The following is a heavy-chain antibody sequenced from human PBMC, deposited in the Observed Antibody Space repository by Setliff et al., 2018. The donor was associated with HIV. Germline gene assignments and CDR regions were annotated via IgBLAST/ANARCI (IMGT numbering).Heavy chain of an antibody. Sequence: SETLSLTCTVSHYSINSEYYWGWFRQPPGKGLEYIGSIYQSGSTYCSPSLKSRVSMSIDPSKDQFSLRLKSLTASDTAVYYCARLDTIMLYSDCWGQGTLVTVSS. J-gene: IGHJ4*02. D-gene: IGHD3-16*01. CDR1: HYSINSEYY. CDR2: IYQSGST. V-gene: IGHV4-38-2*02. CDR3: ARLDTIMLYSDC.